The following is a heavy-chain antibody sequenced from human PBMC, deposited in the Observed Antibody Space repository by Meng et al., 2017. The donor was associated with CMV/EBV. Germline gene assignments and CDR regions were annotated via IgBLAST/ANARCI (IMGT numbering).Heavy chain of an antibody. D-gene: IGHD2-2*01. J-gene: IGHJ5*02. CDR2: IYYSGST. V-gene: IGHV4-61*01. CDR1: GGSVSSGSYY. Sequence: GSLRLSCTVSGGSVSSGSYYWSWIRQPPGKGLEWIGYIYYSGSTNYNPSLKSRVTISVDTSKNQFSLKLSSVTAADTAVYYCARDRYQLLVSVGRFNWFDPWGQGTLVTVSS. CDR3: ARDRYQLLVSVGRFNWFDP.